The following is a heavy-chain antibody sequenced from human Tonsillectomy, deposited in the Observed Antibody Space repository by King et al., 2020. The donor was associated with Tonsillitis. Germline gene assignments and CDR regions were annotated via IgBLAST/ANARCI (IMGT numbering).Heavy chain of an antibody. Sequence: LQLQESGPGLVKPSETLSLTCTVSGGSISSSSYYWGWIRQPPGKGLEWIGSIYYSGSTYYNPSLKSRVTISVDTSKNQFSLKLSSVTAADTAVYYCSSQSRYSSGWSHFDYWGQGTLVTVSS. CDR3: SSQSRYSSGWSHFDY. CDR1: GGSISSSSYY. V-gene: IGHV4-39*01. D-gene: IGHD6-19*01. CDR2: IYYSGST. J-gene: IGHJ4*02.